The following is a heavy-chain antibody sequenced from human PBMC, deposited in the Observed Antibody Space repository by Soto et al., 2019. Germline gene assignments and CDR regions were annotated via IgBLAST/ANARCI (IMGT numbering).Heavy chain of an antibody. Sequence: QVQLVQSGAEVKTPGSSVKVSCTASGDTFNFYTLSWVRQAPGQGLEWMGRIIPMLGMSNYAQKFQGRVTTMTDKSTSTAYMGLSSLRSEDTALYYCATNYGSGSAHFDNWGQGTLVTVSS. CDR2: IIPMLGMS. CDR3: ATNYGSGSAHFDN. D-gene: IGHD3-10*01. V-gene: IGHV1-69*02. J-gene: IGHJ4*02. CDR1: GDTFNFYT.